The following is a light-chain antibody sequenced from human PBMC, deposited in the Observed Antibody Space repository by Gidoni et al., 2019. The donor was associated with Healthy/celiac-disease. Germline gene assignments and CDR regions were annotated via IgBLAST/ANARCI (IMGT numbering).Light chain of an antibody. J-gene: IGLJ2*01. CDR3: QAWDSSSYVV. CDR2: HDS. V-gene: IGLV3-1*01. Sequence: SYELTQPPSVSVSPGQTASITCSGDKLGDKYACWYQHKPGQSPVLVIYHDSKRPSGIPERFSGSNSGNTATLTISGTQAMDEADYYCQAWDSSSYVVFGGGTKLTVL. CDR1: KLGDKY.